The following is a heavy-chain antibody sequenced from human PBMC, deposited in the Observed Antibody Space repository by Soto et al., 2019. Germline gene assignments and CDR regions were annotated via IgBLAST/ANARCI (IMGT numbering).Heavy chain of an antibody. CDR2: IDPSDSQT. CDR1: GYSFAVYW. CDR3: ARQIYDSDTGPNFQYYFDS. Sequence: GESLKISCHASGYSFAVYWITWVRQKPGKGLEWMGRIDPSDSQTYYSPSFRGHVTISVTKSITTVFLQWSSLRASDTAMYYCARQIYDSDTGPNFQYYFDSWGQGTPVTVSS. J-gene: IGHJ4*02. V-gene: IGHV5-10-1*01. D-gene: IGHD3-22*01.